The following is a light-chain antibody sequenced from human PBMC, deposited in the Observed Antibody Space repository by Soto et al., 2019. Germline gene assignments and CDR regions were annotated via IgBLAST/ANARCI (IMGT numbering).Light chain of an antibody. CDR1: QGISSC. CDR2: AAS. J-gene: IGKJ1*01. V-gene: IGKV1-12*01. CDR3: RQANSYLPCT. Sequence: DIQMTQSPSSVSASVGDRVTITCRASQGISSCLAWYHQKPGKAPKLLIYAASSLQSGVPSRFSGSGSAADVTRTISSLQPEDFSTSYWRQANSYLPCTFGRGTKVEFK.